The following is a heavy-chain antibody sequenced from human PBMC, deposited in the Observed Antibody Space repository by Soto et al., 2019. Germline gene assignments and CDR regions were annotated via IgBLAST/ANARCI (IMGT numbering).Heavy chain of an antibody. CDR2: ISGSGGST. J-gene: IGHJ6*03. CDR3: AKDDYGDYLYYYYYMDV. D-gene: IGHD4-17*01. V-gene: IGHV3-23*01. Sequence: GGSLRLSCAASGFTLSSYAMSWVRQAPGKGLEWVSAISGSGGSTYYADSVKGRFTISRDNSKNTLYLQMNSLRAEDTAVYYCAKDDYGDYLYYYYYMDVWGKGTTVTVSS. CDR1: GFTLSSYA.